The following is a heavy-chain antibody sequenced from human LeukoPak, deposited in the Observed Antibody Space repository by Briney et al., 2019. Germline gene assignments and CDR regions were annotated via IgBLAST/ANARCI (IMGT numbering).Heavy chain of an antibody. J-gene: IGHJ4*02. CDR2: IWYDGSNK. CDR3: ARDRANYYDSSGYYLQDY. D-gene: IGHD3-22*01. Sequence: GGSLRLSCAASGFTFSSYGMHWARQAPGKGLEWVAVIWYDGSNKYYADSVKGRFTISRDNSKNTLYLQMNSLRAEDTAVYYCARDRANYYDSSGYYLQDYWGQGTLVTVSS. CDR1: GFTFSSYG. V-gene: IGHV3-33*01.